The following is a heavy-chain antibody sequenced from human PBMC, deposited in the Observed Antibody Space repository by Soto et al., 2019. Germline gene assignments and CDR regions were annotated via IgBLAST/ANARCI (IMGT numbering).Heavy chain of an antibody. CDR1: GFTFDDYA. CDR2: ISWNSGSI. J-gene: IGHJ4*02. Sequence: LRLSCAASGFTFDDYAMHWVRQAPGKGLEWVSGISWNSGSIGYADSVKGRFTISRDNAKNSPYLQMNSLRAEDTALYYCAKGYYGSGSYLVDYWGQGTLVTVSS. V-gene: IGHV3-9*01. CDR3: AKGYYGSGSYLVDY. D-gene: IGHD3-10*01.